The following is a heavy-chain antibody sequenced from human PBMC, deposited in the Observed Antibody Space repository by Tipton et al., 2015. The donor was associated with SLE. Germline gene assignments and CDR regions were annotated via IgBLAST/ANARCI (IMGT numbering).Heavy chain of an antibody. J-gene: IGHJ6*02. CDR3: TRENYYDSGAYLHYGMDI. CDR2: IRSKAYGGTT. Sequence: QLVQSGGGLVQPGRSLRLSCTASGFTFGDYAMSWVRQAPGKGLEWVGFIRSKAYGGTTEYAASVKGRFIISRDESKSIGFLQMNSLKIEDTAVYYCTRENYYDSGAYLHYGMDIWGQGTTVTVSS. D-gene: IGHD3-22*01. V-gene: IGHV3-49*04. CDR1: GFTFGDYA.